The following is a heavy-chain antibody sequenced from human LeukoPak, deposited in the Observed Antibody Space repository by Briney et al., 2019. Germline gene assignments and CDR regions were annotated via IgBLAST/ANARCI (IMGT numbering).Heavy chain of an antibody. CDR1: GFTFSTYG. CDR2: ISFDGSTK. Sequence: GGSLRLSCAASGFTFSTYGMHWVRQAPGKGLEWVAVISFDGSTKYYADSVKGRFTISRDNSKNTLYLQMNSLRAEDTAVYYCAKYLFGSYWGQGTLVTVSS. V-gene: IGHV3-30*18. J-gene: IGHJ4*02. D-gene: IGHD3-10*02. CDR3: AKYLFGSY.